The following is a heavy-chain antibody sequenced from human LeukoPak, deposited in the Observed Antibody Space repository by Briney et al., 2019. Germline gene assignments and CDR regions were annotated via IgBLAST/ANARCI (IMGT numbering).Heavy chain of an antibody. CDR3: ARDSALAQAVMFDY. D-gene: IGHD6-19*01. Sequence: PSETLSLTCTVSGYSISSGYYWGWIRQPPGKVLEWTGSIDHSGSTYYNPSLKSRITISVDTSKNQFSLKLSPVTAADAAVYYCARDSALAQAVMFDYWGQGTLVTVSS. V-gene: IGHV4-38-2*02. CDR1: GYSISSGYY. CDR2: IDHSGST. J-gene: IGHJ4*02.